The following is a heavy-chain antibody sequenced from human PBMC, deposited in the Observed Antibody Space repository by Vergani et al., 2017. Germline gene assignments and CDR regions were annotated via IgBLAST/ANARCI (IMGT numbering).Heavy chain of an antibody. CDR1: GGSISSYY. D-gene: IGHD5-18*01. V-gene: IGHV4-59*01. CDR2: IYYSGST. Sequence: QVQLQESGPGLVKPSETLSLTCTVSGGSISSYYWSWIRQPPGKGLEWIGYIYYSGSTNYNPSLKSRVTISVDTSKNQFSLKLSSVTAADTAVYYCARQLGYSYGTSWDYWGQGTLVTVSS. CDR3: ARQLGYSYGTSWDY. J-gene: IGHJ4*02.